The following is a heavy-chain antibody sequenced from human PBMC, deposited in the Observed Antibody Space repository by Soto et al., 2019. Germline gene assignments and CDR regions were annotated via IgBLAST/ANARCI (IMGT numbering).Heavy chain of an antibody. CDR1: GFTVSSNY. Sequence: EVQLVESGGGLVQPGGSLRLSCAASGFTVSSNYMSWVRQAPGKGLEWVSVIYSGGTTYYADSVKGRFTISRDNSQNTLYLQMNSLRAEDTAVYYCARNGDSSDYRCWFDPWGPGTLVTVSS. D-gene: IGHD3-22*01. V-gene: IGHV3-66*01. J-gene: IGHJ5*02. CDR2: IYSGGTT. CDR3: ARNGDSSDYRCWFDP.